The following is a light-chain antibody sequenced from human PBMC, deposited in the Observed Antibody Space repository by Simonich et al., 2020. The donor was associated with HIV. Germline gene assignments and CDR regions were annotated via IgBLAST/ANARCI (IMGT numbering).Light chain of an antibody. Sequence: NFMLTQPHSVSESPGKTVTISCTRSSGSIASNYVQWYQQRPVTSPTIVLYEDNQRPSGVPDRFSGSIDSSSNSASLTISGLKTEDEANYYCQSYDSSNQVFGGGTQLTVL. CDR2: EDN. CDR1: SGSIASNY. V-gene: IGLV6-57*01. J-gene: IGLJ7*01. CDR3: QSYDSSNQV.